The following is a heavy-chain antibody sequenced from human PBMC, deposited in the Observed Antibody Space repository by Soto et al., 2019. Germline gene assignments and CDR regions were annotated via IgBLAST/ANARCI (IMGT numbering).Heavy chain of an antibody. V-gene: IGHV3-48*01. CDR3: ARANYYGSPGDFDY. CDR2: ISSSSSTI. Sequence: GGSLRVSCAASGFTFSSYSMNWVRQAPGKGLEWVSYISSSSSTIYYADSVKGRFTISRDNAKNSLYLQMNSLRAEDTAVYYCARANYYGSPGDFDYWGQGTQVTVSS. D-gene: IGHD3-10*01. J-gene: IGHJ4*02. CDR1: GFTFSSYS.